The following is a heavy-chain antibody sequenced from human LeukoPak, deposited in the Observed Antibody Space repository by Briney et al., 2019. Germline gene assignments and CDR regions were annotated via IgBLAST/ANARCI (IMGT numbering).Heavy chain of an antibody. Sequence: SETLSLTCTVSGGSISSSSYYWGWIRQPPGKGLEWIGSIYYSGSTYYNPSLKSRVTISVDTSKNQFSLKLSPVTAAGTAVYYCAVGRDGYKHIFDYWGQGTLVTVSS. V-gene: IGHV4-39*01. CDR2: IYYSGST. CDR1: GGSISSSSYY. CDR3: AVGRDGYKHIFDY. J-gene: IGHJ4*02. D-gene: IGHD5-24*01.